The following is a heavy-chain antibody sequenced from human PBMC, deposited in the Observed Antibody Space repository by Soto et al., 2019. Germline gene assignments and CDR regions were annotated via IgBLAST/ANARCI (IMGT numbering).Heavy chain of an antibody. CDR3: ARDLAITVPAPMGY. CDR2: IIPIVDRA. V-gene: IGHV1-69*08. D-gene: IGHD2-2*01. J-gene: IGHJ4*02. CDR1: GGTFSTYT. Sequence: QVQLVQSGAEVKKPGSSVRVSCKASGGTFSTYTISWVRQAPGQGLEWMGRIIPIVDRANYAQKFQGRVTITADKSTSTAYMEPSSLRSDDTAVCYCARDLAITVPAPMGYWGQGTLVTVSS.